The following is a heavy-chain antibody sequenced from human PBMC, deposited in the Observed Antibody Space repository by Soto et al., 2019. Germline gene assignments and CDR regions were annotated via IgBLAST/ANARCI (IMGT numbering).Heavy chain of an antibody. CDR2: IYYSGST. D-gene: IGHD1-26*01. Sequence: SETLSLTCSVSGGSTSSYYWSWIRQPPGKGLEWIGYIYYSGSTDYSPSLKSRVTMSIDTSQNQVSLKLTSVTTADTAVYYCARMGVVGATTFDYWGQGTLVTVSS. V-gene: IGHV4-59*01. CDR3: ARMGVVGATTFDY. CDR1: GGSTSSYY. J-gene: IGHJ4*02.